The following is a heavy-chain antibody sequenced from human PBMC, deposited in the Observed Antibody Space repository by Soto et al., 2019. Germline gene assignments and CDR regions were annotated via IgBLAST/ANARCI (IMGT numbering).Heavy chain of an antibody. J-gene: IGHJ3*02. CDR2: ISAYNGNT. D-gene: IGHD5-18*01. CDR3: ARDRVGYSYGPRAFDI. Sequence: QVQLVQSGAEVKKPGASVKVSCKASGYTFTSYGISWVRQAPGQGLEWMGWISAYNGNTNYAQKLQGRVTMTTDTSTSTAYMELRSLRYDDTAVYYCARDRVGYSYGPRAFDIWGQGTMVTVSS. CDR1: GYTFTSYG. V-gene: IGHV1-18*01.